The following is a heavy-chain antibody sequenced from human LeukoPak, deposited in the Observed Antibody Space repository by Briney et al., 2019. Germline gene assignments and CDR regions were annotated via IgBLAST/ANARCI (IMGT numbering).Heavy chain of an antibody. V-gene: IGHV4-39*01. D-gene: IGHD6-13*01. J-gene: IGHJ4*02. CDR2: LYESAST. CDR3: ARHSSSSWSTPFDY. Sequence: PSETLSLTCTVSGGSIGSSSYYWGWIRQPPGKGLEWIGNLYESASTYYNPSLKSRVTISVDTSKNQFSLRLRSVTAADTAVYYCARHSSSSWSTPFDYWGQGTLVTLS. CDR1: GGSIGSSSYY.